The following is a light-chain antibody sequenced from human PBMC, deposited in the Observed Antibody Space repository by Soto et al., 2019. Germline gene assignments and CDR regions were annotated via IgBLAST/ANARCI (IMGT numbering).Light chain of an antibody. V-gene: IGLV2-23*01. CDR2: DGS. Sequence: QSALTQPASVSWSPGQSITISCSGSSTDIDNYNFVSWYQQHPGQAPKLIIYDGSERPSGVSNRFSGSRSDNTASLTISGLQAEDEADYYCCSHAGGYTSILFGGGTKVTVL. CDR1: STDIDNYNF. CDR3: CSHAGGYTSIL. J-gene: IGLJ2*01.